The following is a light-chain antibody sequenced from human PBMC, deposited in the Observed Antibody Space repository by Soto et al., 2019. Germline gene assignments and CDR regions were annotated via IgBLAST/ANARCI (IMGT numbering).Light chain of an antibody. V-gene: IGKV1-5*01. CDR1: QNINTW. CDR2: DAS. J-gene: IGKJ1*01. Sequence: DIQMTQSPSTLSASVGDRVTIACRASQNINTWLAWYQQKPGKAPKLLIYDASTLESGVPSRFSGSGSGTEFTLTISSLQPDDFSTYYCQQYKTFSTFGQGTKVEIK. CDR3: QQYKTFST.